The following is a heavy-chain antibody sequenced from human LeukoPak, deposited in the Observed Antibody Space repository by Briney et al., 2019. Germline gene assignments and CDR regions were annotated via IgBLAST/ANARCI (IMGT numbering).Heavy chain of an antibody. CDR3: ATVRTGITGTTIVAYYYYGMDV. D-gene: IGHD1-20*01. J-gene: IGHJ6*02. CDR2: FDPEDGET. CDR1: GYTLTELS. V-gene: IGHV1-24*01. Sequence: ASVKVSCKVSGYTLTELSMHWVRQAPGKGLEWMGGFDPEDGETIYAQKFQGRVTMTEDTSTDTAYMELSSLRSEDTAVYYCATVRTGITGTTIVAYYYYGMDVWGQGTTVTVSS.